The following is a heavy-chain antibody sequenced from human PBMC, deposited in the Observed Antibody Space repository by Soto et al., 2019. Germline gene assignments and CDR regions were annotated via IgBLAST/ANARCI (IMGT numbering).Heavy chain of an antibody. V-gene: IGHV4-39*01. D-gene: IGHD2-21*01. CDR2: IYYSGST. Sequence: SETLSLTCTVSGGSISSSSYYWGWIRQPPGKGLEWIGSIYYSGSTYYNPSLKSRVTISVDTSKNQFSLKLSSVTAADTAVYYCARGLVVYYYYYGMDVWGQGTTVTVSS. CDR3: ARGLVVYYYYYGMDV. J-gene: IGHJ6*02. CDR1: GGSISSSSYY.